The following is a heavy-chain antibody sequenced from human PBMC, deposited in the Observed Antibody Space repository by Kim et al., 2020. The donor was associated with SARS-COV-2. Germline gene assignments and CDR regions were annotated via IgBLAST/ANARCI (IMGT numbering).Heavy chain of an antibody. V-gene: IGHV4-39*01. D-gene: IGHD3-16*01. CDR3: ARLFGEFDY. J-gene: IGHJ4*02. Sequence: GSTYYNPSLKSRVTISVDTSKNQFSLKLSSVTAADTAVYYCARLFGEFDYWGQGTLVTVSS. CDR2: GST.